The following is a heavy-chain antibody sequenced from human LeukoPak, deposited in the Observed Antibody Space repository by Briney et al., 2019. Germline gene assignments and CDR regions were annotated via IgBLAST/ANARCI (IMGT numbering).Heavy chain of an antibody. J-gene: IGHJ6*02. CDR3: ARSGRPNWDYYYGMDV. D-gene: IGHD1-1*01. Sequence: GSLRLSCAASGFTFSSYWMSWVRQAPGKGLEWVANIKQDGSEKYYVDSVKGRFTISRGNAKKLLYLQMNSLRAEDTAVYYCARSGRPNWDYYYGMDVWGQGTTVTVSS. CDR2: IKQDGSEK. V-gene: IGHV3-7*01. CDR1: GFTFSSYW.